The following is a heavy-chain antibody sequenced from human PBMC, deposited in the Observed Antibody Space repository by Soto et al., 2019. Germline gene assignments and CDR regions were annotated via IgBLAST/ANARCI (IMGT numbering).Heavy chain of an antibody. J-gene: IGHJ4*02. CDR3: AKEAVSGWYYFDY. V-gene: IGHV3-23*01. CDR1: GFTFSSYA. D-gene: IGHD6-19*01. Sequence: PGGSLRLSCAASGFTFSSYAMSWVRQAPGKGLEWVSTISGSGGSTYYADSLKGRFTISRDNSKNTLFLQMSSQRDEDTAVYYCAKEAVSGWYYFDYWGPGTLVNVPS. CDR2: ISGSGGST.